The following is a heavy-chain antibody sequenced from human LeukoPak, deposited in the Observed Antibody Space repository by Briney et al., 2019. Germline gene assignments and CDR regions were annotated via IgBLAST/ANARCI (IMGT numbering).Heavy chain of an antibody. J-gene: IGHJ4*02. CDR1: GGTFSSYA. CDR2: IIPIFGTA. CDR3: ARSTNSRPYYYGSGNYFDY. Sequence: SVKVSCKASGGTFSSYAISWVRQASGQGLEWMGGIIPIFGTANYAQKFQGRVTITADESTSTAYMELSSLRSEDTAVYYCARSTNSRPYYYGSGNYFDYWGQGTLVTVSS. V-gene: IGHV1-69*01. D-gene: IGHD3-10*01.